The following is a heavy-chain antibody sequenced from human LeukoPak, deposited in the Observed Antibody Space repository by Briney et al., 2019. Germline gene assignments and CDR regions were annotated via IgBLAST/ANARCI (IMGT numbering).Heavy chain of an antibody. CDR3: ARDSSAYTVGYFDP. J-gene: IGHJ2*01. D-gene: IGHD3-22*01. CDR2: ISGSGGTT. V-gene: IGHV3-23*01. Sequence: PGGSLRLSCAASRFTFCSYAMSWVRQAPGKGLEWGSIISGSGGTTYYADSVKGRFTISKDNSKNTLYLQMNSLRAEDTAVYYCARDSSAYTVGYFDPWGRGTLVTVSS. CDR1: RFTFCSYA.